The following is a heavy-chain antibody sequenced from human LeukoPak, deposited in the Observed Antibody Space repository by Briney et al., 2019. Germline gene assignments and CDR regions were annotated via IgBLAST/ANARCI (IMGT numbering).Heavy chain of an antibody. D-gene: IGHD2-21*01. CDR1: GFTFSSYS. V-gene: IGHV3-21*01. Sequence: PGGSLRLSCAASGFTFSSYSMNWVRQAPGKGLKWVSSISSSSSYIYYADSVKGRFTISRDNAKNSLYLQMNSLRAEDTAVYYCARDPFLFFQHWGQGTLVTVSS. CDR2: ISSSSSYI. CDR3: ARDPFLFFQH. J-gene: IGHJ1*01.